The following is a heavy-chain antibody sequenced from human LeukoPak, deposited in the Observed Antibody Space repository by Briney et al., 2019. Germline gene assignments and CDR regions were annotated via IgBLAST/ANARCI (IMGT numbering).Heavy chain of an antibody. Sequence: SQTLSLTCTVSGGSISSSSYYWGWIRQPPGKGLEWIGSIYYSGSTYYNPSLKSRVTISVDTSKNQFSLKLSSVTAADTAVYYCARPLDPNWFDPWGQGTLVTISS. V-gene: IGHV4-39*01. CDR3: ARPLDPNWFDP. CDR2: IYYSGST. J-gene: IGHJ5*02. CDR1: GGSISSSSYY.